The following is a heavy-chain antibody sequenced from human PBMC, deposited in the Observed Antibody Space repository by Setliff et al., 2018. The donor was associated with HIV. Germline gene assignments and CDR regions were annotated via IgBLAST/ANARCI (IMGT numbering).Heavy chain of an antibody. D-gene: IGHD3-22*01. Sequence: SETLSLTCTVSGGSISSGIYYWIWIRQPAGKGLEWIGHVYTTGGTNYNPSLESRLTISVDTSRNQFSLRLSSVTAADTAVFYCARLTTTYSYDSSAYYHPVWGQGTLV. CDR2: VYTTGGT. CDR3: ARLTTTYSYDSSAYYHPV. J-gene: IGHJ4*02. V-gene: IGHV4-61*09. CDR1: GGSISSGIYY.